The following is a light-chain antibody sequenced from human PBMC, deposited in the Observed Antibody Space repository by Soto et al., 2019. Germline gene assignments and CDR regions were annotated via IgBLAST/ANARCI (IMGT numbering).Light chain of an antibody. J-gene: IGKJ4*01. Sequence: IRMTQSPSSLSASTGDRVTITCRASQGISSYLAWYQQKPGKAPKLLIYDASNLDTGVPSRFSGSGSGTDFTFTISSLQPEDIATYYCQQYDNPPTFGGGTKVDIK. CDR3: QQYDNPPT. CDR1: QGISSY. V-gene: IGKV1-33*01. CDR2: DAS.